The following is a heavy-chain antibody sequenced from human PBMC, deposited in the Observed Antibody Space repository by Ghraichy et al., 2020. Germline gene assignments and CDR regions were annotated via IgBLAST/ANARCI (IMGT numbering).Heavy chain of an antibody. Sequence: SQTLSLTCAVYGGSFSGYYWSWIRQPPGKGLEWIGEINHSGSTNYNPSLKSRVTISVDTSKNQFSLKLSSVTAADTAVYYCASRCSSTSCYPHYYYYGMDVWGQGTTVTVSS. CDR3: ASRCSSTSCYPHYYYYGMDV. J-gene: IGHJ6*02. CDR2: INHSGST. CDR1: GGSFSGYY. V-gene: IGHV4-34*01. D-gene: IGHD2-2*01.